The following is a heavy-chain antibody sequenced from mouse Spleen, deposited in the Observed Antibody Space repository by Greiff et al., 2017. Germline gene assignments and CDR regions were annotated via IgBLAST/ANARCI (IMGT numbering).Heavy chain of an antibody. CDR1: GFSLTSYG. V-gene: IGHV2-9*01. CDR3: AKQNYYGSSHWYFDV. D-gene: IGHD1-1*01. J-gene: IGHJ1*01. CDR2: IWVGGST. Sequence: QVQLKQSGPGLVAPSQSLSITCTVSGFSLTSYGVDWVRQPPGKGLEWLGVIWVGGSTNYNSALMSRLSTSKDNSKSQVFLKMNSLQTDDTAMYYCAKQNYYGSSHWYFDVWGEGTTVTVSS.